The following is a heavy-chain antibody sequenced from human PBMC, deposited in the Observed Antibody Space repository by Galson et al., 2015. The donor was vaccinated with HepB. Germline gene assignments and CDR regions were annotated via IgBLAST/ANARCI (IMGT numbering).Heavy chain of an antibody. CDR3: ARDWGGNDSSGYYPDY. V-gene: IGHV4-4*07. D-gene: IGHD3-22*01. Sequence: LSLTCTVSGGSISSYYWSWIRQPAGKGLEWIGRIYTSGGTNYNPSLKSRVTMSVDTSKNQFSLKLSSVTAADTAVYYCARDWGGNDSSGYYPDYWGQGTLVTVSS. CDR2: IYTSGGT. CDR1: GGSISSYY. J-gene: IGHJ4*02.